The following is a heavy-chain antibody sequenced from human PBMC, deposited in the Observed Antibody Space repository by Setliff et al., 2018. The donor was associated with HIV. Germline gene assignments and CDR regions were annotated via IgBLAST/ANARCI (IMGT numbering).Heavy chain of an antibody. CDR2: IYYSGSS. CDR3: ASCVYYYDSRGYLRWEVFDP. V-gene: IGHV4-39*01. CDR1: GGSISSSRYY. D-gene: IGHD3-22*01. J-gene: IGHJ5*02. Sequence: PSETLSLTCTVSGGSISSSRYYWSWIRQPPGKGLEWIGSIYYSGSSYYNPSLKSRVTISVDTSKNQFSMKLSSVTAADAAVYYCASCVYYYDSRGYLRWEVFDPWGQGTLVTVSS.